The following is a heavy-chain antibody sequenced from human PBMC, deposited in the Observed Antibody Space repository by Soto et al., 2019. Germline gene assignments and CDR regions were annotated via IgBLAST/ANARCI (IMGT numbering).Heavy chain of an antibody. CDR3: AGSRGWFGGYYYYGMDV. Sequence: QVQLVESGGGVVQPGRSLRLSCAASGFTFSSYGMHWVRQAPGRGLEWVAVIWYDGSNKYYADSVKGRFTISSDNSKNTLYLQMNSLRAVDTAVYYCAGSRGWFGGYYYYGMDVWGQGTTVTVSS. D-gene: IGHD6-19*01. CDR2: IWYDGSNK. J-gene: IGHJ6*02. V-gene: IGHV3-33*01. CDR1: GFTFSSYG.